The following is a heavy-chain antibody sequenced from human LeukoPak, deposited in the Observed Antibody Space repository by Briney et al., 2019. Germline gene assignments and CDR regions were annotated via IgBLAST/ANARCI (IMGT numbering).Heavy chain of an antibody. CDR3: APLTMIDAFDI. CDR2: INSDGSST. Sequence: GGSLRLSCAASGFTFSSYWMHWVRQAPGKGLVWVSRINSDGSSTSYADSVKGRFTISRDNAKNTLYLQMNSLRAEDTAVYYCAPLTMIDAFDIWGQGTMVTVST. D-gene: IGHD3-22*01. CDR1: GFTFSSYW. J-gene: IGHJ3*02. V-gene: IGHV3-74*01.